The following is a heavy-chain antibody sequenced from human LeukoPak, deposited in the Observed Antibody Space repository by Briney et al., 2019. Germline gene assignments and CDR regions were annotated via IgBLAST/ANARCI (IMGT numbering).Heavy chain of an antibody. J-gene: IGHJ6*03. CDR3: TVVPAAMSYYYYYMDV. V-gene: IGHV3-30*03. D-gene: IGHD2-2*01. Sequence: AGGSLRLSCAASGFTFSSYGMHWVRQAPGKGPEWVAVVSYDGSNKYYADSVKGRFTISRDNSKNTLYLQMNSLRAEDTAVYYCTVVPAAMSYYYYYMDVWGKGTTVTVSS. CDR1: GFTFSSYG. CDR2: VSYDGSNK.